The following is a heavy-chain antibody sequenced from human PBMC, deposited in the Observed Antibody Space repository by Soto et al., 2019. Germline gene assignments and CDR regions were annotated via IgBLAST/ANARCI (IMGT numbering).Heavy chain of an antibody. Sequence: GGSERRSCTACGFTYGDYGMSWFRQAPGKGLEWVGFIRSKAYGGTTEYAASVKGRFTISRDDSKSIAYLQMNSLKTEDTAVYYCTRGPPPAAMPTLAFDIWGQGTMVTVSS. D-gene: IGHD2-2*01. CDR2: IRSKAYGGTT. CDR3: TRGPPPAAMPTLAFDI. V-gene: IGHV3-49*03. J-gene: IGHJ3*02. CDR1: GFTYGDYG.